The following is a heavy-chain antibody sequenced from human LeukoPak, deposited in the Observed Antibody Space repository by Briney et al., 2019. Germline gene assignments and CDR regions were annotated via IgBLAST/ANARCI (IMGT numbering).Heavy chain of an antibody. J-gene: IGHJ3*02. CDR2: INHSGST. Sequence: SETLSLTCAVYGGSFSGYYWSWIRQPPGKGLEWIGEINHSGSTNYNPSLKSRVTISVDTSKNQFSLKLSSVTAADTAVYYCARLRWSRRGAFDIWGQGTMVTVSP. V-gene: IGHV4-34*01. D-gene: IGHD4-23*01. CDR1: GGSFSGYY. CDR3: ARLRWSRRGAFDI.